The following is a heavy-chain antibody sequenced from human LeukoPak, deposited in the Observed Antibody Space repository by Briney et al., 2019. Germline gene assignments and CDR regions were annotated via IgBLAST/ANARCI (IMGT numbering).Heavy chain of an antibody. CDR1: GFTFSSYW. V-gene: IGHV3-7*01. CDR2: IHEDGSDK. J-gene: IGHJ4*02. Sequence: PGGSLRLSCAASGFTFSSYWMSWVRQAPGKGLEWVATIHEDGSDKYYVDSVKGRFTISRDNVKNSLYLQMNILRAEDTAVYYCVRDFGSLEDYFDYWGQGTPVSVSS. CDR3: VRDFGSLEDYFDY. D-gene: IGHD3-10*01.